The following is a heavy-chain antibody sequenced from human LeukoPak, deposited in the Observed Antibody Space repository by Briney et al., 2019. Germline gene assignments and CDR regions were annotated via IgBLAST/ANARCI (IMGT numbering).Heavy chain of an antibody. D-gene: IGHD3-3*01. CDR2: IYYSGST. Sequence: PSETLSLTCTVSGGSISSSSYYWGWIRQPPGKGLEWIGSIYYSGSTYYNPSLKSRVTISVDTSKNQFSLKLSSVTAADTAVYYCARAEPYYDFWSGYYSDAFDIWGQGTMVTASS. CDR3: ARAEPYYDFWSGYYSDAFDI. V-gene: IGHV4-39*01. J-gene: IGHJ3*02. CDR1: GGSISSSSYY.